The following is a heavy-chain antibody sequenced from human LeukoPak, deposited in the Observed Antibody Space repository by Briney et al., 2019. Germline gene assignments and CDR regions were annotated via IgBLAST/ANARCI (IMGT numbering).Heavy chain of an antibody. J-gene: IGHJ4*02. Sequence: GGSLRLSCAASGFTFSSYAMSWVRQAPGKGLEWVSAISGGGGGGGSTYYADSVKGRFTISRDNSKNTLYLQMNSLRGEDTAVYYCAKFTIAAAGTDIRFDYWGQGTLVTVSS. CDR3: AKFTIAAAGTDIRFDY. CDR1: GFTFSSYA. CDR2: ISGGGGGGGST. D-gene: IGHD6-13*01. V-gene: IGHV3-23*01.